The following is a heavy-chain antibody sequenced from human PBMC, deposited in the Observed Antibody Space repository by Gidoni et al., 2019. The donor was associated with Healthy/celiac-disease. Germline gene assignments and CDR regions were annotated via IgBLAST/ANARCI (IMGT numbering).Heavy chain of an antibody. V-gene: IGHV3-30*18. D-gene: IGHD4-17*01. J-gene: IGHJ4*02. CDR3: AKDFEMTTVTYYFDY. Sequence: QVQLVESGGGVVQPGRSLRLSCAASGFTFSRYGMHWVRPAPGKGVEWVAVISYDGSNKYDADSVKGRFTISRDNSKNTLYLQMNSMRAEDTAVYYCAKDFEMTTVTYYFDYWGQGTLVTVSS. CDR1: GFTFSRYG. CDR2: ISYDGSNK.